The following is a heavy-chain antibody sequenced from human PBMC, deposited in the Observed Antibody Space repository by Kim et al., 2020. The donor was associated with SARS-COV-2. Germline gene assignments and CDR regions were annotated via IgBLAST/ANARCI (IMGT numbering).Heavy chain of an antibody. CDR2: ISSSSYI. J-gene: IGHJ6*02. D-gene: IGHD2-2*01. Sequence: GGSLRLSCAASGFTFSSYSMNWVRQAPGKGLEWVSSISSSSYIYYADSVKGRFTISRDNAKNSLYLQMNSLRAEDTAVYYCARDFRYCSSTSCLIYYYYGMDVWGQGTTVTVSS. CDR3: ARDFRYCSSTSCLIYYYYGMDV. CDR1: GFTFSSYS. V-gene: IGHV3-21*01.